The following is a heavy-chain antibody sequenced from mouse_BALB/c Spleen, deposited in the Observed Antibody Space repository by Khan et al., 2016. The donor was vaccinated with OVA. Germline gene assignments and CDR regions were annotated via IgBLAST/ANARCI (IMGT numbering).Heavy chain of an antibody. Sequence: EVELVESGGGLVQPGGSRKLSCAASGFTFSDYGLAWVRQAPGKGPEWVAFISDLAYTIYYGDAVTGRFTIYRENAKNTLFLEMSSLRSEDTDIYYCARGGGTAPFAYWGLGTLVTVSA. V-gene: IGHV5-15*02. CDR2: ISDLAYTI. CDR3: ARGGGTAPFAY. J-gene: IGHJ3*01. D-gene: IGHD1-2*01. CDR1: GFTFSDYG.